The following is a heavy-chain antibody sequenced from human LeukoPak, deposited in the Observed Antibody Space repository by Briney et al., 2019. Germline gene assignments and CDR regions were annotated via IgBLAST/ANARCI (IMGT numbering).Heavy chain of an antibody. CDR1: GGSFSGYY. CDR2: INHSGST. V-gene: IGHV4-34*01. CDR3: ASGLGYSYGIDY. Sequence: SETLSLTCAVYGGSFSGYYWSWIRQPPGKGLEWIGEINHSGSTNYNPSLKSRVTISVDTSKNQFSLKLSSVTAADTAVYYCASGLGYSYGIDYWGQGTLVTVSS. J-gene: IGHJ4*02. D-gene: IGHD5-18*01.